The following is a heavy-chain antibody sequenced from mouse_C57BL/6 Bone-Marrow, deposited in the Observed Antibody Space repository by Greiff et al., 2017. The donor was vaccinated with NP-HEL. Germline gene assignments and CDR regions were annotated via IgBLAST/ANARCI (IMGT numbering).Heavy chain of an antibody. V-gene: IGHV1-47*01. J-gene: IGHJ4*01. D-gene: IGHD2-4*01. CDR3: ARGRDYDGNSPYYYAMDY. CDR1: GYTFTTYP. CDR2: FHPYNDDT. Sequence: QVQLQQSGAELVKPGASVKMSCKASGYTFTTYPIEWMKQNHGKSLEWIGNFHPYNDDTKYNEKFKGKATLTVGKSPSTVYLELSRLTSDDSAVYYCARGRDYDGNSPYYYAMDYWGQGTSVTVSS.